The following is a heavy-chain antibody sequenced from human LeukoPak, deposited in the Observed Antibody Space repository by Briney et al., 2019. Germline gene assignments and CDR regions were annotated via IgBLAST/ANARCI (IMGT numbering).Heavy chain of an antibody. CDR1: GFTFSNYG. CDR3: AKPPHYCSGGTCYSGLDY. D-gene: IGHD2-15*01. CDR2: ISGSGGST. J-gene: IGHJ4*02. V-gene: IGHV3-23*01. Sequence: PGGSLRLSCAGSGFTFSNYGIHWVRQAPGKGLEWVSGISGSGGSTYYADSVKGRFTFSRDNSKNTLYLQMNSLRAEDTAVYYCAKPPHYCSGGTCYSGLDYWGLGTLVTVSS.